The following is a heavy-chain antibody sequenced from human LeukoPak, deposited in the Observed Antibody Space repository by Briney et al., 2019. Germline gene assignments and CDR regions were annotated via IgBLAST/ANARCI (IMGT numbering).Heavy chain of an antibody. Sequence: ASVKDSCKASGYSFSGYYIHWARQAPGQGLEWMGWINPISGGTNYARNFQARVTMTRDMSITTAYMELSSLTSDDTAMYYCARDQGIRWSINWFDPWGQGTLVIVSS. CDR3: ARDQGIRWSINWFDP. D-gene: IGHD4-23*01. V-gene: IGHV1-2*02. CDR2: INPISGGT. J-gene: IGHJ5*02. CDR1: GYSFSGYY.